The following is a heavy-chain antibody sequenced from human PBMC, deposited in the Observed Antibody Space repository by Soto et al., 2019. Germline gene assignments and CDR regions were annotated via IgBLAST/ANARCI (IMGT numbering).Heavy chain of an antibody. CDR1: GFTFTSSA. Sequence: QMQLVQSGPEVKKPGTSVKVSCKASGFTFTSSAMQWVRQARGQRLEWIGWIVVGSGNTNYAQKFQERVTITRDMSTSPAYMELSSLRSEETAVYYCAAAPGHIVVSAAFDYWGQGTLVTVSS. J-gene: IGHJ4*02. CDR2: IVVGSGNT. V-gene: IGHV1-58*02. D-gene: IGHD2-21*01. CDR3: AAAPGHIVVSAAFDY.